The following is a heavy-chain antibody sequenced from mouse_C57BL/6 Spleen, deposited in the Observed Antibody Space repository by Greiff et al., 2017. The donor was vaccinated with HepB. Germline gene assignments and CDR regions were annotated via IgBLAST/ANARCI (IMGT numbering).Heavy chain of an antibody. Sequence: EVKVVESGGGLVKPGGSLKLSCAASGFTFSDYGMHWVRQAPEKGLEWVAYISSGSSTIYYADTVKGRFTISRDNAKNTLFLQMTSLRSEDTAMYYCARAPIYYYGMCPDAMDYWGQGTSVTVSS. CDR2: ISSGSSTI. J-gene: IGHJ4*01. CDR1: GFTFSDYG. D-gene: IGHD1-1*01. V-gene: IGHV5-17*01. CDR3: ARAPIYYYGMCPDAMDY.